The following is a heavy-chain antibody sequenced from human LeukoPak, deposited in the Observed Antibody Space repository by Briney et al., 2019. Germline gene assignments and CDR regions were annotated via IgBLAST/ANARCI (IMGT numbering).Heavy chain of an antibody. CDR3: AGSWSPYDAFDI. CDR1: GFTLSSYS. J-gene: IGHJ3*02. D-gene: IGHD6-13*01. Sequence: PGGSLRLSCAPSGFTLSSYSMNWVRQATGKGLEWISYISTSTTTIYYANSAKGRFTISRDNAKNSLYLQMNSLRAEDTAVYYCAGSWSPYDAFDIWGQGTMVTVSS. CDR2: ISTSTTTI. V-gene: IGHV3-48*04.